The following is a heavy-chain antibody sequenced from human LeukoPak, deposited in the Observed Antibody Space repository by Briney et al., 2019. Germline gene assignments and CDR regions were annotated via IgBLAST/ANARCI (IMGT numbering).Heavy chain of an antibody. V-gene: IGHV3-23*01. CDR3: AKVGSSGYSGDY. Sequence: GGSLRLSCAASGFTFSSYAMSWVRQAPGKGLEWVSGISGSGGTTHYADSVKGRFTISRDNSKNTLYLQMNSLRAEDTAVYYCAKVGSSGYSGDYWGQGTLVTVSS. D-gene: IGHD6-19*01. J-gene: IGHJ4*02. CDR2: ISGSGGTT. CDR1: GFTFSSYA.